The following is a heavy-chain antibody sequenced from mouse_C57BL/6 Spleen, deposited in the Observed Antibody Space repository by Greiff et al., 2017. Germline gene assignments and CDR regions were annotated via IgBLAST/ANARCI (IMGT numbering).Heavy chain of an antibody. CDR2: IDPSDSET. CDR1: GYTFTSYW. D-gene: IGHD2-5*01. CDR3: ARYYSNYFDY. V-gene: IGHV1-52*01. J-gene: IGHJ2*01. Sequence: VQLQQSGPELVRPGSSVKLSCKASGYTFTSYWMHWVKQRPIQGLEWIGNIDPSDSETHYNQKFKDKATLTVDKSSSTAYMQLSSLTSEDSAVYYCARYYSNYFDYWGQGTTLTVSS.